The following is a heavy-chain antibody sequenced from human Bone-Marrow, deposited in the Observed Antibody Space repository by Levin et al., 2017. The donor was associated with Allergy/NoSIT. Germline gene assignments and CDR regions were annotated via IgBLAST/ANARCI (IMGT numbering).Heavy chain of an antibody. CDR2: IYPGDSAT. CDR3: ARAPGGNIGHQYFQH. Sequence: GESLKISCKASGYTFTSYWIGWVRQMPGKGLEWVGIIYPGDSATRYNPSFQGRGKISADKSITTAYLQWSSLKASDTAMYYCARAPGGNIGHQYFQHWGQGTLVTVSS. CDR1: GYTFTSYW. V-gene: IGHV5-51*01. D-gene: IGHD3-16*01. J-gene: IGHJ1*01.